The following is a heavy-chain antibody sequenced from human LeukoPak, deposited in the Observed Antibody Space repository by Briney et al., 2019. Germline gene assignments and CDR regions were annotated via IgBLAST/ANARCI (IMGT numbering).Heavy chain of an antibody. V-gene: IGHV3-7*05. D-gene: IGHD6-19*01. CDR2: IKQDGSEK. CDR1: GFTFSGHC. Sequence: QPGGSLRLSCAASGFTFSGHCMSWVRQAPGKGLEWVANIKQDGSEKYYVDSVKGRFTISRDNAKNSLYLQMNSLRAEDTAVYYCARWDSSDWGYFDLWGRGTLVTVSS. CDR3: ARWDSSDWGYFDL. J-gene: IGHJ2*01.